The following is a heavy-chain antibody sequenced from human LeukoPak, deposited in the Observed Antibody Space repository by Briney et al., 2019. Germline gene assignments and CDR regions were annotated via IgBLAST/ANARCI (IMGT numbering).Heavy chain of an antibody. J-gene: IGHJ4*02. CDR3: ARVLVRDYYDSSGYPEYFDY. D-gene: IGHD3-22*01. CDR1: GYTFTGYY. CDR2: INPNSGGT. Sequence: ASVKVSCKASGYTFTGYYMHWVRQAPGQGLEWMGWINPNSGGTNYAQKFQGRVTMTRDTSISTAYMELSRPRSDDTAVYYCARVLVRDYYDSSGYPEYFDYWGQGTLVTVSS. V-gene: IGHV1-2*02.